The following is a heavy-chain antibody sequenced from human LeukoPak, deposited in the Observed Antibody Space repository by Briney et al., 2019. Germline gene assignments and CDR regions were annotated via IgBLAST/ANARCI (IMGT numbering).Heavy chain of an antibody. CDR2: VTGSRGGT. Sequence: QPGGSLRLSCAASGFTFSSYAMTWVRQAPGKGLEWVSAVTGSRGGTYYADSVKGRFTISRDDSKSTLYLQMNSLRVEDTAVYYCAKSGHSTSSWFDPWGQGTLVIVSS. V-gene: IGHV3-23*01. CDR1: GFTFSSYA. CDR3: AKSGHSTSSWFDP. J-gene: IGHJ5*02. D-gene: IGHD6-6*01.